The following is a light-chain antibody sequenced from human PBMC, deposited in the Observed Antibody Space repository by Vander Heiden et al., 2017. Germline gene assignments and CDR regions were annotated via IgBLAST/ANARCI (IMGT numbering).Light chain of an antibody. CDR1: DDIIIY. CDR2: DTY. V-gene: IGKV1-33*01. CDR3: RQYDNLRYT. J-gene: IGKJ2*01. Sequence: DIQTTQSPSSLPASVGDRATITCQASDDIIIYFNWYQQKPGKAPTLLTYDTYNLETGASSSFSGSGSGTYFTFTSSSLQPEDIATYYCRQYDNLRYTFGQGTKLGIK.